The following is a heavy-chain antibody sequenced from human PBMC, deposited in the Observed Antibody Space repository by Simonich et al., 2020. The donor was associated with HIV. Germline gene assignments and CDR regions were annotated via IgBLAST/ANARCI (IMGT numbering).Heavy chain of an antibody. D-gene: IGHD3-3*01. CDR1: GGYLSNYY. Sequence: QVQLQQWGAGLLKSSETLSLTCAVYGGYLSNYYWSWIRQPPGKGLEWIGEINHSGNTNSNVSHKSRRSISADTSKNQFSLKLSSVTAADTAVYDCAAGNGLLRFLEWDGTYMDVWGKGTTVTVSS. J-gene: IGHJ6*03. CDR2: INHSGNT. V-gene: IGHV4-34*01. CDR3: AAGNGLLRFLEWDGTYMDV.